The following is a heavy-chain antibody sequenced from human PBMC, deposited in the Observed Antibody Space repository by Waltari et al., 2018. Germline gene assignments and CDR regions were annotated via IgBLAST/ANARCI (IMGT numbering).Heavy chain of an antibody. V-gene: IGHV3-7*01. Sequence: EVQLVESGGGLVQPGGSLRLSCAASGFTFSSYWMSWVRQAPGKGREWVANIKQDGSEKYSVDSVKGRFTISRDNSKNSLSLQMNSLRAEDTAVYFCARLYNTGWYGIDYWGQGTLVTVSS. CDR2: IKQDGSEK. D-gene: IGHD6-19*01. J-gene: IGHJ4*02. CDR1: GFTFSSYW. CDR3: ARLYNTGWYGIDY.